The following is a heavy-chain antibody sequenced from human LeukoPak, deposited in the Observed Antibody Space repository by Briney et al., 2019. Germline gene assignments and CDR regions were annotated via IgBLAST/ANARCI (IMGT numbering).Heavy chain of an antibody. CDR1: GYTLTRCG. CDR3: ARNSSSSVVDY. V-gene: IGHV1-18*01. CDR2: ISAYNGNT. D-gene: IGHD6-6*01. Sequence: ASVKVSCRASGYTLTRCGITWVRQAPGQGLEWMGWISAYNGNTKYPQKLQGRVTMTTDTSTSTAYMELRSLRSDDTAVYYCARNSSSSVVDYWGQGTLVTVST. J-gene: IGHJ4*02.